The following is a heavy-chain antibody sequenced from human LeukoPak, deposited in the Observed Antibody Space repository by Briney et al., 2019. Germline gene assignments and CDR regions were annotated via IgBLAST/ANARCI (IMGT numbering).Heavy chain of an antibody. V-gene: IGHV3-30*02. J-gene: IGHJ6*03. D-gene: IGHD2-8*01. CDR2: IQYDRSNQ. CDR1: GFTFSTYG. Sequence: GGSLRLSCAASGFTFSTYGMHWVRQAPGKGLEGVAYIQYDRSNQQYAGSVKGRFSISRDNSKNTLYLQMNSLRAEDTAVYYCAKDRCSNGIGCLYYYMDVWGKGTTVTISS. CDR3: AKDRCSNGIGCLYYYMDV.